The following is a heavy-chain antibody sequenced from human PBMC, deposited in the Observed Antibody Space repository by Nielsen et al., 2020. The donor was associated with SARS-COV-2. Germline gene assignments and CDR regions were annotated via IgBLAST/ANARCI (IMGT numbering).Heavy chain of an antibody. Sequence: ASVKVSCKASGYTFTSYAMNWVRQAPGQGLEWMGWINTNTGNPTYAQGFTGRFVFSLGTSVSTAYLQISSLKAEDTAVYYCARVLWAYYYYGMDVWGQGTTVTVSS. J-gene: IGHJ6*02. CDR1: GYTFTSYA. CDR2: INTNTGNP. V-gene: IGHV7-4-1*02. CDR3: ARVLWAYYYYGMDV. D-gene: IGHD7-27*01.